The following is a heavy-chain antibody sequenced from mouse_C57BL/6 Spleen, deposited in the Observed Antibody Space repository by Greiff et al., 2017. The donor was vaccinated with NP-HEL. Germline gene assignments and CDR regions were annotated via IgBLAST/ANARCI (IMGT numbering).Heavy chain of an antibody. CDR1: GYTFTSYW. CDR2: IHPNSGST. CDR3: ARGVLPVLYYAMDY. V-gene: IGHV1-64*01. Sequence: QVQLQQPGAELVKPGASVKLSCKASGYTFTSYWMHWVKQRPGQGLEWIGMIHPNSGSTNYNEKFKSKATLTVDKSSSTAYMQLSSLTSEDSAVYYCARGVLPVLYYAMDYWGQGTSVTVSS. D-gene: IGHD1-1*01. J-gene: IGHJ4*01.